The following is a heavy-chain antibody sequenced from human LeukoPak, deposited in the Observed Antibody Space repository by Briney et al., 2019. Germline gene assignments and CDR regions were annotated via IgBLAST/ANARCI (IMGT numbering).Heavy chain of an antibody. Sequence: SQTLSLTCAISGDSVSSNSAAWNWIRQSPSRGLEWLGRTYYRSKWYNDYAVSVKSRITINPDTSKNQFSLKLSSVTAADTAVYYCARHRYYYRSGSYYGAPYYMDVWGKGTTVTISS. CDR2: TYYRSKWYN. CDR1: GDSVSSNSAA. D-gene: IGHD3-10*01. J-gene: IGHJ6*03. CDR3: ARHRYYYRSGSYYGAPYYMDV. V-gene: IGHV6-1*01.